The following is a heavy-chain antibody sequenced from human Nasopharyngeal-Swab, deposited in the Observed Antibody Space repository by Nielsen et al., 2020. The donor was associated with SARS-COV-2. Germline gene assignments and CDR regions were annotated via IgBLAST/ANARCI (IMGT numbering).Heavy chain of an antibody. V-gene: IGHV3-23*01. CDR3: AKGDESSGIFDY. CDR2: ISYTGGRT. CDR1: GFTFSSYA. D-gene: IGHD3-22*01. J-gene: IGHJ4*02. Sequence: GESLKISCATSGFTFSSYAMSWVRQAPGTGLEWVSAISYTGGRTYYADSVKGRFTISRDNSNSTLYLQMISLRPEDTAIYYCAKGDESSGIFDYWGQGTLVTVSS.